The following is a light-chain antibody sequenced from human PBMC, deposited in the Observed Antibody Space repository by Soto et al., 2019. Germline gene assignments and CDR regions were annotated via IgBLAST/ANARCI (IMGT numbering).Light chain of an antibody. J-gene: IGLJ1*01. CDR1: TSNIGNNY. Sequence: QSVLPQPPSVSAAPGQKVIISCSGGTSNIGNNYACWYQHLPGTAPKLLMYEDNKRASGIPDRFSGSRSGTSATLGITGLQTGDEADYYCGTWDSRLNAHVFGTGTKLTVL. V-gene: IGLV1-51*02. CDR2: EDN. CDR3: GTWDSRLNAHV.